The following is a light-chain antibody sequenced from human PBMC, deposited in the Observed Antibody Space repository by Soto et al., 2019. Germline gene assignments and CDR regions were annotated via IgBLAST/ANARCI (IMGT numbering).Light chain of an antibody. CDR2: DAS. Sequence: EIVLTQSPATLSLSPGERATLSCRASQSVSSYLAWYQQKPGQAPRLLIYDASNRATGIPARFSGSGSGTVFTLTISSLEPEDLAVYYCQQRSNWLLTFGPGTKVDIK. CDR3: QQRSNWLLT. V-gene: IGKV3-11*01. J-gene: IGKJ3*01. CDR1: QSVSSY.